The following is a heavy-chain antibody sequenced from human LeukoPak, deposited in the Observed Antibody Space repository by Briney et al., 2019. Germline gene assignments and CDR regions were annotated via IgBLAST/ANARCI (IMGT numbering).Heavy chain of an antibody. CDR1: GGTFINHA. J-gene: IGHJ6*02. Sequence: SVKVSCKASGGTFINHAFSWVRQAPGQGLEWMGGIIPIDDSTNYVQKFQDRVMITADEATNIIYMELGSLKSEDTAEYYCARHSGHSSWYYGLDVWGQGTTVIVSS. D-gene: IGHD6-13*01. V-gene: IGHV1-69*13. CDR2: IIPIDDST. CDR3: ARHSGHSSWYYGLDV.